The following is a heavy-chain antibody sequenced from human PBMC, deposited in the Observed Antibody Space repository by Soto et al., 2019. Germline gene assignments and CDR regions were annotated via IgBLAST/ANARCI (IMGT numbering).Heavy chain of an antibody. V-gene: IGHV3-9*01. CDR2: ISWNSDYI. CDR1: GFTFEDYA. CDR3: AKDMGGSVKYYYYGMDV. J-gene: IGHJ6*02. D-gene: IGHD3-16*01. Sequence: GGSLRLSCAASGFTFEDYAMHWVRRAPGRGLEWVSYISWNSDYIGYADSVKGRLTISRDNAKNSLYLQMNSLRAEDTALYYCAKDMGGSVKYYYYGMDVWGQGTTVTVSS.